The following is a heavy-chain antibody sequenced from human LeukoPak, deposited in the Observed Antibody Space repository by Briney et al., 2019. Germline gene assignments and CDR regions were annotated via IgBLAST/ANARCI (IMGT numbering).Heavy chain of an antibody. V-gene: IGHV1-8*01. J-gene: IGHJ4*02. CDR3: VREDAHTYYFDF. Sequence: ASVKVSCTASGYTFTSYDINWVRQATGQGLEWMGWMNPNSGNTGYAQKFQGRVTVTRDTSTSTVYMDLSSLSSEDTAVYYCVREDAHTYYFDFWGPGTLVTVSS. CDR2: MNPNSGNT. D-gene: IGHD2-15*01. CDR1: GYTFTSYD.